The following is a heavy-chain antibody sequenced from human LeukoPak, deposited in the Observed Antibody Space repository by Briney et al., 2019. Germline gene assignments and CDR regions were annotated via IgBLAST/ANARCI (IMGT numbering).Heavy chain of an antibody. Sequence: SETLSLTCAVYGGSFSGYYWSWIRQPPGKGLEWIGEINHSGSINYNPSLKSRVTVSVDTSKNQFSLKLSSVTAADTAVYYCARGLWLRYWGQGTLVTVSS. CDR3: ARGLWLRY. V-gene: IGHV4-34*01. D-gene: IGHD5-18*01. CDR2: INHSGSI. CDR1: GGSFSGYY. J-gene: IGHJ4*02.